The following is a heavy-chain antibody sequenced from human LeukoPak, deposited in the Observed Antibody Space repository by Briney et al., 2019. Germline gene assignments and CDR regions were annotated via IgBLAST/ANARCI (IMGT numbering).Heavy chain of an antibody. J-gene: IGHJ4*02. CDR3: AKARIVVVPAATEGVYFDY. CDR2: ISGSGGST. CDR1: GFTFSNYA. V-gene: IGHV3-23*01. D-gene: IGHD2-2*01. Sequence: GGSLRLSCAASGFTFSNYAMSWVRQAPGKGPEWVSAISGSGGSTYYADSVEGRFTISRDNSKNTLYLQMNSLRAEDTAVYHCAKARIVVVPAATEGVYFDYWGQGTLVTFSS.